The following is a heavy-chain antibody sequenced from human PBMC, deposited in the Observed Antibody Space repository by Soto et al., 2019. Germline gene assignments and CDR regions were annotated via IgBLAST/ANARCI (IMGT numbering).Heavy chain of an antibody. CDR2: VHHDGRT. Sequence: SETLSLTCAVYDEPFRNYYWTWIRQPPGKGLEWIGEVHHDGRTNYDPSLESRVTISVDTPKNQFSLKVTSVTAADTAVYYCARVPGPWGQGTLVTVSS. V-gene: IGHV4-34*01. J-gene: IGHJ5*02. CDR3: ARVPGP. CDR1: DEPFRNYY.